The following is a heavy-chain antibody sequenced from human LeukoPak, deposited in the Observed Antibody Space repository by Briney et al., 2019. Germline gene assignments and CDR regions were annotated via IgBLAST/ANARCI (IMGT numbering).Heavy chain of an antibody. Sequence: PSETLSLTCTVSGDSISNYYRSWIRQPPGKGLEWIGYIYYSGSTKYNPSLKRRVTISADTSKNQFSLKLSSVTAADTAVYYCATSVYDSSGYDAFDTWGQGTMVTVSS. J-gene: IGHJ3*02. CDR3: ATSVYDSSGYDAFDT. V-gene: IGHV4-59*01. CDR2: IYYSGST. D-gene: IGHD3-22*01. CDR1: GDSISNYY.